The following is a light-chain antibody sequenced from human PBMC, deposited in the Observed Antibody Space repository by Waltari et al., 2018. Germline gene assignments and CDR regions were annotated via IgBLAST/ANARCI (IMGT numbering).Light chain of an antibody. CDR3: QAWDSSTVV. CDR2: QDT. V-gene: IGLV3-1*01. J-gene: IGLJ2*01. Sequence: SYELTQSPSVSVSPGQTASVTCSGDKLGEKYACWYQQKPGQSPLLVIYQDTKRPSGIPERFSGSNSGNTATLTISGTQAMDEADYYCQAWDSSTVVLGGGTKLTVL. CDR1: KLGEKY.